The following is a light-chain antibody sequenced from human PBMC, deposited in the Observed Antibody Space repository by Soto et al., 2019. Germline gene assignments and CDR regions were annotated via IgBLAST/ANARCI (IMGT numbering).Light chain of an antibody. Sequence: QSALTQPASVSGSPGQSITISCTGTSSDVGSYNLVSWYQQHPGKAPKLMIYDVSKRPSGVPDRFSGSKSGNTASLTISGLQAEDEADYYCCSYAGSYTFPYVFGTGTKVTVL. V-gene: IGLV2-11*01. CDR3: CSYAGSYTFPYV. J-gene: IGLJ1*01. CDR1: SSDVGSYNL. CDR2: DVS.